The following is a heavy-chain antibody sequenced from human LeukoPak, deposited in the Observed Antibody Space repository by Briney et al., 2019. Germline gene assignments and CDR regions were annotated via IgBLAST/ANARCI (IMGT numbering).Heavy chain of an antibody. J-gene: IGHJ4*02. CDR2: ISGTGERT. CDR3: AKERSSGWPFDY. CDR1: GFTFSAYA. Sequence: GSLRLSCAASGFTFSAYAMSWVRQAPGKGLEWVSGISGTGERTHYADSVKGRFTTSRDNSKNTLYLQMNSLRAEDTAVYYCAKERSSGWPFDYWGQGTLVTVSS. D-gene: IGHD6-19*01. V-gene: IGHV3-23*01.